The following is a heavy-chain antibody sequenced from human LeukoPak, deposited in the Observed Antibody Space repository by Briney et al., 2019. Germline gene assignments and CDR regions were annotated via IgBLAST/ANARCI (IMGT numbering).Heavy chain of an antibody. J-gene: IGHJ4*02. D-gene: IGHD5/OR15-5a*01. CDR2: INPNSGGT. CDR3: ARGDSVHGPLGY. CDR1: GYTFTGYY. Sequence: ASVKVSCKASGYTFTGYYMHWVRQAPGQGLEWMGWINPNSGGTNYAQKFQGRVTMTRDTSTSTVYMELSSLRSEDTAVYYCARGDSVHGPLGYWGQGTLVTVSS. V-gene: IGHV1-2*02.